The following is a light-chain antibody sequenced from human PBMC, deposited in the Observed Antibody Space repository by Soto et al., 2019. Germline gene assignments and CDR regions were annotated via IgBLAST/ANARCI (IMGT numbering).Light chain of an antibody. CDR2: DAS. CDR1: QDISNY. J-gene: IGKJ5*01. CDR3: QQSDSLPIT. Sequence: DIQMTQSPSSLSASVGDRVTITCRASQDISNYLNWYQQRPGKAPTLLIYDASNLEIGVPSRFSGTRSGTHFTLAITSLQPEDVATYYCQQSDSLPITFGQGTRLEI. V-gene: IGKV1-33*01.